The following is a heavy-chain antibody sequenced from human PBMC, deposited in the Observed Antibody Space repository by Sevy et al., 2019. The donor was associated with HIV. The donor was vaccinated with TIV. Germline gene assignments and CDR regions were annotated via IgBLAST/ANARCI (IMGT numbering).Heavy chain of an antibody. J-gene: IGHJ4*02. CDR1: GYTFTGYY. CDR2: INPNSGGT. CDR3: ARGGLAAKYYFDY. D-gene: IGHD6-13*01. Sequence: ASVKVSGKASGYTFTGYYMHWVRQAPGQGLEWMGCINPNSGGTNYAQKSQGWVTMTRDTSISTAYMELSRLRSDDTAVYYCARGGLAAKYYFDYWGQGTLVTVSS. V-gene: IGHV1-2*04.